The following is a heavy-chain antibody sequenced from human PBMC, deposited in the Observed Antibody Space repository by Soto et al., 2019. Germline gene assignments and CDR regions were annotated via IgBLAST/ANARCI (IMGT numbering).Heavy chain of an antibody. CDR2: ISSDGSNK. CDR3: ARGSDRTGWYSDFDH. CDR1: GFIFSRYA. V-gene: IGHV3-30-3*01. J-gene: IGHJ4*02. Sequence: QVQLVESGGGVVHPGRSLRLSCAASGFIFSRYAMHWVRQAPGKGLEWVAIISSDGSNKYYADSVKGRFTISRDNSKSTLYLQVNSLRAEDTAVYYCARGSDRTGWYSDFDHWGQGNLVTVSS. D-gene: IGHD6-19*01.